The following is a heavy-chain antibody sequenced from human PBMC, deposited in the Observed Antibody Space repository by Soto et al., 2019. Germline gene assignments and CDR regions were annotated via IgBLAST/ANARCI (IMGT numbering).Heavy chain of an antibody. Sequence: GASVKVSCKASGYTFTSYDINWVRQATGQGLEWMGWMNPNSGNTGYAQKFQGRVTMTRNTSISTAYMELSSLRSEDTAVYYCAKSTTERRSVLGYDFWSGYYRYDMDVWGKGTTVTGSS. J-gene: IGHJ6*03. D-gene: IGHD3-3*01. V-gene: IGHV1-8*01. CDR2: MNPNSGNT. CDR3: AKSTTERRSVLGYDFWSGYYRYDMDV. CDR1: GYTFTSYD.